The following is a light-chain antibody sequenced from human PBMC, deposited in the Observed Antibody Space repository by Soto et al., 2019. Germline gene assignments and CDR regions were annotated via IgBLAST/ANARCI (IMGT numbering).Light chain of an antibody. J-gene: IGKJ3*01. Sequence: EIVMTQSPATLSVSPGEGVTLSCRASQSVSSDLAWYQQKPGQSPRLLMYGASTRATDIPASFSGGGPGTEFTLTISSLQSEDVAIYYCQQYHDWPPITFGPGTKVDIK. CDR2: GAS. CDR3: QQYHDWPPIT. V-gene: IGKV3-15*01. CDR1: QSVSSD.